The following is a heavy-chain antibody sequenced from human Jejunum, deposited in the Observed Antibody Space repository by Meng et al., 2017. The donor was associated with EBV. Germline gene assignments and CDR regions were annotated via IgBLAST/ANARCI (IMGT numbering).Heavy chain of an antibody. CDR1: GGSVNIGNVY. CDR3: AGLRYSGYDRAFDY. J-gene: IGHJ4*02. Sequence: QLQLQEQGPGLVKPSETLSLTCTVLGGSVNIGNVYWSWIRQPPGKGLEWIGYIYYSGSTNYIPSLKSRVTISLDTSKNQFSLKLSSVTAADTAVYYCAGLRYSGYDRAFDYWGQGALVTVSS. V-gene: IGHV4-61*01. D-gene: IGHD5-12*01. CDR2: IYYSGST.